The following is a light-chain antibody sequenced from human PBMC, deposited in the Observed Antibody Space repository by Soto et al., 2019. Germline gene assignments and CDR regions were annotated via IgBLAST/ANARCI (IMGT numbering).Light chain of an antibody. CDR3: QPYHSYSQT. J-gene: IGKJ1*01. CDR1: HSISTS. CDR2: LAS. Sequence: DIQMTQFPSTLSAFVGDRVTITCRASHSISTSLAWYQQKPGKAPKLLIDLASSLESGVPARFSGSGSATEFTLSISSLQPDDFATYYCQPYHSYSQTFGQGTKVEIK. V-gene: IGKV1-5*03.